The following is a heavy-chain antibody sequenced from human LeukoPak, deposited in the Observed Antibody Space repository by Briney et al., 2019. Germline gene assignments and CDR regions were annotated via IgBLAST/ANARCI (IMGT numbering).Heavy chain of an antibody. J-gene: IGHJ4*02. D-gene: IGHD6-13*01. Sequence: SETLSLTCAVYGDSFSGNYWSWIRQPPGKGLEWIGEITNGERTSYSPSLKSRATISVVPSQRQFSLELDSVTAADTAIYYCVRRSRVAMPNALDLISDFWGQGTLVTVSS. V-gene: IGHV4-34*01. CDR2: ITNGERT. CDR1: GDSFSGNY. CDR3: VRRSRVAMPNALDLISDF.